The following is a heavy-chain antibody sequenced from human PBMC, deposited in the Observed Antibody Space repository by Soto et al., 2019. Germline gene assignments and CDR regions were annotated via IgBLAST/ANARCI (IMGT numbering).Heavy chain of an antibody. V-gene: IGHV3-30*18. CDR1: GFTFSSYG. J-gene: IGHJ5*02. CDR2: ISHDGDNK. CDR3: AKEQYATSSGTMWFDP. D-gene: IGHD2-2*01. Sequence: RLSCAASGFTFSSYGMHWVRQAPGKGLEWVAVISHDGDNKFYTDSVKGRFTISRDNSKNTLYMQMDSLRGEDTAVYYCAKEQYATSSGTMWFDPWGRGTLVTVSS.